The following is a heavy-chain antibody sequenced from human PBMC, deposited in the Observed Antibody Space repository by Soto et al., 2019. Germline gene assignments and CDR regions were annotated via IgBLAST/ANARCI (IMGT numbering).Heavy chain of an antibody. CDR3: ARGGWLGKRFDP. CDR1: GFTFSSYS. Sequence: EVQLVESGGGLVKPGGSLRLSCAASGFTFSSYSMNWVRQAPGKGLEWVSSISSSSSYIYYADSVKGRFTISRDNAKNSLYLQMNSRRAEDTAVYYCARGGWLGKRFDPWGQGTLVTVSS. J-gene: IGHJ5*02. D-gene: IGHD2-15*01. V-gene: IGHV3-21*01. CDR2: ISSSSSYI.